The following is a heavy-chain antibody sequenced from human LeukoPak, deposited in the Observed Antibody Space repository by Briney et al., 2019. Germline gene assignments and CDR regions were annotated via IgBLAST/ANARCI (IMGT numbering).Heavy chain of an antibody. CDR3: ARVRFGLITMVRGVRRDAFDI. D-gene: IGHD3-10*01. J-gene: IGHJ3*02. Sequence: PSETLSLTCTVSGGSISSYYWSWIRQPAGKGLEWIGRIYTSGSTNYNPSLKSRVTMSVDTSKNQFSLKLSSVTAADTAVYYCARVRFGLITMVRGVRRDAFDIWGQGTMVTVSS. V-gene: IGHV4-4*07. CDR1: GGSISSYY. CDR2: IYTSGST.